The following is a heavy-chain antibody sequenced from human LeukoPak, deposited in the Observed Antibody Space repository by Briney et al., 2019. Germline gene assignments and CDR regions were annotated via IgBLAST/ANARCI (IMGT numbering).Heavy chain of an antibody. CDR1: GYTFTGYY. CDR3: AREMDSSSWYAGYYYYYGMDV. CDR2: INPNSGGT. V-gene: IGHV1-2*02. J-gene: IGHJ6*02. D-gene: IGHD6-13*01. Sequence: ASVKVSCKASGYTFTGYYMHWVRQAPGQGLEWMGWINPNSGGTNYAQKLQGRVTMTTDTSTSTAYMELRSLRSDDTAVYYCAREMDSSSWYAGYYYYYGMDVWGQGTTVTVSS.